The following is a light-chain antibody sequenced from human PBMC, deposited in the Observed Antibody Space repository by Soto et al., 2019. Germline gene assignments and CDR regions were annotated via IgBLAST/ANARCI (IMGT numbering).Light chain of an antibody. J-gene: IGKJ2*01. CDR3: QQTKNIPYT. CDR2: AAS. CDR1: QSVSTY. V-gene: IGKV1-39*01. Sequence: DIQMTQSPSSQSASVGDRVTITCRASQSVSTYLNWYQQKPGKAPKLLICAASNLQSGVPSRFTGSGSGTDFALTISSLQPEHFATYYCQQTKNIPYTFGQRTKLEIK.